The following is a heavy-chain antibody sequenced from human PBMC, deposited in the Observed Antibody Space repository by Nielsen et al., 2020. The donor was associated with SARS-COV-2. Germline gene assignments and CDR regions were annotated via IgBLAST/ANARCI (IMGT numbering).Heavy chain of an antibody. D-gene: IGHD2-2*01. CDR2: IYYSGGT. J-gene: IGHJ5*02. CDR1: GGSISSSSYY. CDR3: ARQGDIVVVPAEEEYWFDP. Sequence: SETLSLTCTVSGGSISSSSYYWGWIRQPPGKGLEWIGSIYYSGGTYYNPSLKSRVTISVDTSKNQFSLKLSSVTAADTAVYYCARQGDIVVVPAEEEYWFDPWGQGTLVTVSS. V-gene: IGHV4-39*01.